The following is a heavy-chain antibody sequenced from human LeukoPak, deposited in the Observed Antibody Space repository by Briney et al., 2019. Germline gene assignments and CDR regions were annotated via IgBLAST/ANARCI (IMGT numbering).Heavy chain of an antibody. Sequence: GGSLRLSCAASGFTFSNAWMNWVRQAPGKGLEWVGRIKSKTDGGTTDYAAPVKGRFTISRDDSKNTLYLQMKSLKTEDTAVYYCTFRIAVAGTIVSDYWGQGTLVTVSS. CDR1: GFTFSNAW. J-gene: IGHJ4*02. CDR2: IKSKTDGGTT. V-gene: IGHV3-15*07. D-gene: IGHD6-19*01. CDR3: TFRIAVAGTIVSDY.